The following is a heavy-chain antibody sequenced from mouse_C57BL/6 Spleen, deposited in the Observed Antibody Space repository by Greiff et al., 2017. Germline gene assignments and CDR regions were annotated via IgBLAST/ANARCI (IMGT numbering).Heavy chain of an antibody. CDR3: TIYERAY. Sequence: EVKLVESGAELVRPGASVKLSCTASGFNIKDDYMHWVKQRPEQGLEWIGWIDPENGDTEYASKFQGKATITADTSSNTAYLQLSSLTSEDTAVYYCTIYERAYWGQGTTLTVSS. D-gene: IGHD1-1*01. CDR2: IDPENGDT. J-gene: IGHJ2*01. CDR1: GFNIKDDY. V-gene: IGHV14-4*01.